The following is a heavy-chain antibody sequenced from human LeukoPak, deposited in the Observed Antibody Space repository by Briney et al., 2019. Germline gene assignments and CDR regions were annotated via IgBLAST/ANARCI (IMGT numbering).Heavy chain of an antibody. CDR1: GYSLSSGYY. CDR3: ARARGYDYGMDV. J-gene: IGHJ6*02. V-gene: IGHV4-38-2*02. Sequence: SESLSLTCTVSGYSLSSGYYWCCSRQPPGKGRWGVASISRGGSTFYNPSLTGRVTISVDRAKNKFSLKLSAVTAADTAAYYCARARGYDYGMDVWGQGTTVTVSS. CDR2: ISRGGST.